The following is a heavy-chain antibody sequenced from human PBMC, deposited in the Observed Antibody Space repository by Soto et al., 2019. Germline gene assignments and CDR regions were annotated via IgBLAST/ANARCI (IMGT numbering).Heavy chain of an antibody. CDR3: ARDTNYDAFDI. D-gene: IGHD4-4*01. V-gene: IGHV3-48*03. Sequence: GGSLRLSCAASGFTFSSYEMNWVRQAPGKGLEWVSYISSSGSTIYYADSVKGRFTISRDNAKNSLYLQMNSLRAEDTAVYYCARDTNYDAFDIWGQGTMVTVSS. CDR1: GFTFSSYE. CDR2: ISSSGSTI. J-gene: IGHJ3*02.